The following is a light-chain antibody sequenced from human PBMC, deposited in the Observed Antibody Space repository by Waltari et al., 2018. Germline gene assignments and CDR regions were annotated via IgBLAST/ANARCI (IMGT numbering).Light chain of an antibody. CDR2: GAS. CDR3: QQYNDWPRT. J-gene: IGKJ1*01. Sequence: EIVMTQSPATLSVSPGERATLSCRASQSISSNLAWYQQKPGQAPRLLIYGASTRATVIPARFSGSGSVTEFTLTISSPQSEDFAVYYCQQYNDWPRTFGQGTKVEIK. V-gene: IGKV3-15*01. CDR1: QSISSN.